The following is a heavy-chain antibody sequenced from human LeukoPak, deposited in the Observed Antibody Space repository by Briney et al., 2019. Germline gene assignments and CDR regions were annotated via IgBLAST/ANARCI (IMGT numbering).Heavy chain of an antibody. CDR2: ISWNSGSI. J-gene: IGHJ4*02. V-gene: IGHV3-9*01. Sequence: GGSLRLSCAASGFTFDDYAMHWVRHAPGKGLEWVSGISWNSGSIGYADSVKGRFTISRDNAKNSLYLQMNSLRAEDTALYYCARRDHCSSTSCYLYFDYWGQGTLVTVSS. CDR3: ARRDHCSSTSCYLYFDY. CDR1: GFTFDDYA. D-gene: IGHD2-2*01.